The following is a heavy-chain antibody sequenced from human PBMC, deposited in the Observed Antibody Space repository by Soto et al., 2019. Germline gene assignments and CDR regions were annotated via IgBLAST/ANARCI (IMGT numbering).Heavy chain of an antibody. Sequence: ASVKVSCKATGYSFKNYAVHWVRQAPGQRLEWMGFTNEGSGNTRFSQKFQGRISITRDTSASTVYLDLSSLTSEDTVIYYCARDDRSVSGVVTLDHWGPGTLVTVSS. CDR3: ARDDRSVSGVVTLDH. J-gene: IGHJ4*02. V-gene: IGHV1-3*01. D-gene: IGHD3-3*01. CDR2: TNEGSGNT. CDR1: GYSFKNYA.